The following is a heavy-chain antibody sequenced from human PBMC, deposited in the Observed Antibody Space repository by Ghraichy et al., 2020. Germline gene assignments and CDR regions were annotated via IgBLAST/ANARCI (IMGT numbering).Heavy chain of an antibody. Sequence: SETPSLTCTVSVGSISSYYWSWIRQPPGKGLEWIGYIYYSGSTNYNPSLKSRVTISVDTSKNQFSLKLSSVTAADTAVYYCARRQWGATYAFDIWGQGTMVTVSS. J-gene: IGHJ3*02. CDR1: VGSISSYY. D-gene: IGHD1-26*01. CDR3: ARRQWGATYAFDI. V-gene: IGHV4-59*08. CDR2: IYYSGST.